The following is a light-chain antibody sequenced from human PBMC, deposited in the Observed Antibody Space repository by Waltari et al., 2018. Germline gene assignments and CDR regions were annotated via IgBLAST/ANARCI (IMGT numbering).Light chain of an antibody. CDR3: SSHTTSSTLV. J-gene: IGLJ2*01. CDR2: AVT. Sequence: QSALTQPASVSGSPGQSITISCTGSSDDVGRYKFVSWYQQHPGKVPKLLIFAVTDRPSGVSDRFSGSKSGNTASLTISGLQPEDEADYYCSSHTTSSTLVFGGGTRVTVL. CDR1: SDDVGRYKF. V-gene: IGLV2-14*03.